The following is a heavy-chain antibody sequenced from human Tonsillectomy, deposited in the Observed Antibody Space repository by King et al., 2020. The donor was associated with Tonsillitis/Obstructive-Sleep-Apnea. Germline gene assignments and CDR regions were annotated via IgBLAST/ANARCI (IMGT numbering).Heavy chain of an antibody. CDR2: IYWDDDK. CDR3: AHRTSRFNY. V-gene: IGHV2-5*02. CDR1: GFSLSASAVS. Sequence: TLKESGPTLVKPTQTLTLTCTFSGFSLSASAVSVGWIRQPSGKALEWLALIYWDDDKRYSPSLKSRLTITKDTSKNQVVLTMTNMDPVDTATYYCAHRTSRFNYWGQGTLVTVSS. D-gene: IGHD6-6*01. J-gene: IGHJ4*02.